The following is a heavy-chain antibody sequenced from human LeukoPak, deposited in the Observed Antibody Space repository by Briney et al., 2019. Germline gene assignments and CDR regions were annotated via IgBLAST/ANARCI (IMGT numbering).Heavy chain of an antibody. CDR3: ARGSPTKEAFDI. Sequence: GGSLRLSCAASGFTFSSYSMNWVRQAPGKGLEWVSSISSSSSYIYYGDSVKGRFTISRDNAKNSLYLQMNSLRAEDTAVYYCARGSPTKEAFDIWGQGTMVTVSS. J-gene: IGHJ3*02. V-gene: IGHV3-21*01. CDR2: ISSSSSYI. CDR1: GFTFSSYS.